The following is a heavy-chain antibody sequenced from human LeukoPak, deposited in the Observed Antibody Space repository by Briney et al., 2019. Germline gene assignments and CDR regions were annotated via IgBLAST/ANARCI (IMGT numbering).Heavy chain of an antibody. Sequence: SQTLSLTCALSGDYFSTNKATWNWLRQSPSRGLEWLARTYYRSHLYNDYAVSVKSRITITPDTSTHQFSLHLNSVTPDDTAVYYCVRLVGNSWLDYWGQGTLVTVSS. J-gene: IGHJ4*02. CDR1: GDYFSTNKAT. CDR2: TYYRSHLYN. V-gene: IGHV6-1*01. CDR3: VRLVGNSWLDY. D-gene: IGHD6-13*01.